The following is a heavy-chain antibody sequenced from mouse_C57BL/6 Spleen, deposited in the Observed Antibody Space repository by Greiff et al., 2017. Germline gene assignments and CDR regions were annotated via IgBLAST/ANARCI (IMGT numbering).Heavy chain of an antibody. D-gene: IGHD1-1*01. CDR1: GYTFTSYW. V-gene: IGHV1-61*01. Sequence: QVHVKQPGAELVRPGSSVKLSCKASGYTFTSYWMDWVKQRPGQGLEWIGNIYPSDSETHYNQKFKDKATLTVDKSSSTAYMQLSSLTSEDSAVYYCAREGLLRSYYAMDYWGQGTSVTVSS. CDR3: AREGLLRSYYAMDY. CDR2: IYPSDSET. J-gene: IGHJ4*01.